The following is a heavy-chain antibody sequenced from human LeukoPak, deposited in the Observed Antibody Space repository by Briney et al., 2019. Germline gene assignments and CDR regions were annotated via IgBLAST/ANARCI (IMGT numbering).Heavy chain of an antibody. Sequence: QTGGSLRLSCAASGSTFDDYAMHWVRQAPGKGLEWVAGISWSSGNIGYAGSVKGRFTISRDNAENSLHLEMNSLRHEDTAVYFCARDAWRRAFNYGMDVWGQGTTVAVSS. CDR1: GSTFDDYA. J-gene: IGHJ6*02. V-gene: IGHV3-9*01. CDR2: ISWSSGNI. D-gene: IGHD5-12*01. CDR3: ARDAWRRAFNYGMDV.